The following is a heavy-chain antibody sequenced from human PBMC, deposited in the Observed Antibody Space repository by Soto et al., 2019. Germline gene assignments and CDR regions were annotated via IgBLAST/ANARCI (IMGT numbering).Heavy chain of an antibody. Sequence: SGPTLVNPTQTLTLTCTFSGFSLSSGGAGVGWIRQPPGKGLEWLALIYWNDDKRYNASLESRLTITKDTSKNQVVLLMTNMDPVDTATYYCAHRGYGDYPRDNWFDPWGQGTLVTVSS. CDR1: GFSLSSGGAG. D-gene: IGHD4-17*01. CDR3: AHRGYGDYPRDNWFDP. J-gene: IGHJ5*02. V-gene: IGHV2-5*01. CDR2: IYWNDDK.